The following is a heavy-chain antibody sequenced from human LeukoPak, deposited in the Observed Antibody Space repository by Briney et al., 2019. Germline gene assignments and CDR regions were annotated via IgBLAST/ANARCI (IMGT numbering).Heavy chain of an antibody. CDR1: GGSISSYY. Sequence: TSETLSLTCTVSGGSISSYYWSWIRQPAGKGLEWIGRIYSSGSTNSNPSLKSRVTMSVDTSKNQFSLTLSSVTTADTGVYYCARGSNSLDYSGQGNLVSVSS. CDR2: IYSSGST. V-gene: IGHV4-4*07. J-gene: IGHJ4*02. CDR3: ARGSNSLDY. D-gene: IGHD2/OR15-2a*01.